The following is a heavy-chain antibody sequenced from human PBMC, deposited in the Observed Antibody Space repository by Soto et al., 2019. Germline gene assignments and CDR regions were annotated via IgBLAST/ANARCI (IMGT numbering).Heavy chain of an antibody. CDR1: NGSFTDYF. J-gene: IGHJ5*02. CDR3: VARGMTYDFLSGPHPFDP. CDR2: INHRWGA. Sequence: QVQLQQWGAGLLKPSETLSLTCAAHNGSFTDYFWSWIRQSPGEGLEWLGEINHRWGATYNPSLRSRVTISIDTSKNHFSLSLRSLTAADTAVYYCVARGMTYDFLSGPHPFDPWGHGTLVTVSS. V-gene: IGHV4-34*02. D-gene: IGHD3-3*01.